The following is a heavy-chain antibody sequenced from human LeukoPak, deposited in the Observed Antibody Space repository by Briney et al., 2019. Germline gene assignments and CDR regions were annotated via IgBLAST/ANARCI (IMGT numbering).Heavy chain of an antibody. CDR3: TRSSAYCSSTSCYVLDY. J-gene: IGHJ4*02. V-gene: IGHV3-49*04. CDR1: GFTFGDYA. D-gene: IGHD2-2*01. CDR2: IRSKAYGGTT. Sequence: GGSLRLSCTASGFTFGDYAMSWVRQAPGKGLEWVGFIRSKAYGGTTEYAASVKGRFTISRDDSKSIAYLQMNSLKTEDKAVYYCTRSSAYCSSTSCYVLDYWGQGTLVTVSS.